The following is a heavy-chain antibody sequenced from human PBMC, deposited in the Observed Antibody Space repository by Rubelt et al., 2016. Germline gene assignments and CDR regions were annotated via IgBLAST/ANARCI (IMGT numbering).Heavy chain of an antibody. J-gene: IGHJ4*02. Sequence: QVQLVESGGGVVQPGRSLRLSCAASGFTFSSYAMHWVRQAPGKGLEWVAVISYDGSNKYYADSVKGRFTISRDNSKNTLYLQMNSLRAEDTAVYYCARVFKPIAVAGLFDYWGQGTLVTVSS. V-gene: IGHV3-30*04. D-gene: IGHD6-19*01. CDR1: GFTFSSYA. CDR3: ARVFKPIAVAGLFDY. CDR2: ISYDGSNK.